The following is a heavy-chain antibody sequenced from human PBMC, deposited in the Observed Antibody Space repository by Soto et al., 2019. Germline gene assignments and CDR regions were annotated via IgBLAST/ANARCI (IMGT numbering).Heavy chain of an antibody. CDR2: VCSSGTT. J-gene: IGHJ4*02. CDR1: GDSISGCDYF. CDR3: GRHRRETRTYAQPLDN. Sequence: SETLSLTCSVSGDSISGCDYFWGWVRQPPGKGLAWIGSVCSSGTTYYNPSLKSRVTISVDTSNNQFSLSLTSVTAADTAVYFCGRHRRETRTYAQPLDNWGQRILVTVSS. V-gene: IGHV4-39*01. D-gene: IGHD1-7*01.